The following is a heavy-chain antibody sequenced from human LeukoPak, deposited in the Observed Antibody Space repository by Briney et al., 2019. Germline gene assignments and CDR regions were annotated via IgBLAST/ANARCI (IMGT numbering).Heavy chain of an antibody. CDR2: ISSSSSYI. D-gene: IGHD3-22*01. Sequence: GGSLRLSCAASGFTFSSYSMNWVRQAPGKGLEWVSSISSSSSYIYYADSVKGRFTISRDNAKNSLYLQMNSLRAEDTAVYYCAKKRGMATMIVVVPDDYWGQGTLVTVSS. V-gene: IGHV3-21*04. CDR1: GFTFSSYS. J-gene: IGHJ4*02. CDR3: AKKRGMATMIVVVPDDY.